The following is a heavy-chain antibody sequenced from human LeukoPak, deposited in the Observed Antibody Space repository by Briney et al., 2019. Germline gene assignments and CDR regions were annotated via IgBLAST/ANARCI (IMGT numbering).Heavy chain of an antibody. J-gene: IGHJ5*02. V-gene: IGHV4-34*01. Sequence: SETLSLTCAVSGGSISSGGYSWSWIRQPPGKGLEWIGEINHSGSTNYNPSLKSRVTISVDTTKNQFSLKLSSVTAADTAVYYCARGGVAGNFTWGQGTLVTVSS. CDR3: ARGGVAGNFT. CDR2: INHSGST. D-gene: IGHD6-19*01. CDR1: GGSISSGGYS.